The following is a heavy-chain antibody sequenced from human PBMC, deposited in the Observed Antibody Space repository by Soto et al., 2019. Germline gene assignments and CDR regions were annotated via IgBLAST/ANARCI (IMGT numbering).Heavy chain of an antibody. CDR1: SGSISSSYYD. CDR3: ARGLSAATVVTCSFEY. D-gene: IGHD4-17*01. J-gene: IGHJ4*02. CDR2: IYYSGNT. V-gene: IGHV4-31*02. Sequence: TLSVSWTVASGSISSSYYDWSWIRQHPGKGLEWIGYIYYSGNTYYNPSLKSRLTISVDTSKNQFSLKLNSVTAADTAVYYCARGLSAATVVTCSFEYWGQGTLVTVSS.